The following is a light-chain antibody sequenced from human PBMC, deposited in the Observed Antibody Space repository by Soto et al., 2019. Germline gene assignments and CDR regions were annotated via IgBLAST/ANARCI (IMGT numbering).Light chain of an antibody. CDR1: SSDVGGYNY. CDR3: CSYAGSYVV. Sequence: QSVLTQPRSVSGSPGQSVTISCTGTSSDVGGYNYVSWYQQHPGKAPKLMIYDVSKRPSGVPDRFSGSKSGNTASLTISGLQADEEAAYYCCSYAGSYVVFGGGTKVTVL. J-gene: IGLJ2*01. CDR2: DVS. V-gene: IGLV2-11*01.